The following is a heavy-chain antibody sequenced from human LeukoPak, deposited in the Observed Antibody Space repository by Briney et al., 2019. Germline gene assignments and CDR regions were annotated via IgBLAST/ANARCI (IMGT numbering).Heavy chain of an antibody. D-gene: IGHD3-22*01. V-gene: IGHV3-48*03. CDR2: ISSSGSTI. Sequence: GGSLRLSCAASGFTFSSYEMNWVRQAPGKGLEWVSYISSSGSTIHYADSVKGRFTISRDNAKNSLYLQMNSLRAEDTAVYYCARDWAPYDSSGYYDYWGQGTLVTVSS. CDR1: GFTFSSYE. J-gene: IGHJ4*02. CDR3: ARDWAPYDSSGYYDY.